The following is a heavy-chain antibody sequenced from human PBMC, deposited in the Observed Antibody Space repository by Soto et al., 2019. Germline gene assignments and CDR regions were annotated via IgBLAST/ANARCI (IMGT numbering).Heavy chain of an antibody. D-gene: IGHD5-12*01. CDR1: GLTFSNAW. CDR2: IKRKTDGGTI. V-gene: IGHV3-15*07. Sequence: EVQLVESGGGLVKPGGSLRLSCAASGLTFSNAWMNWVRQAPGKGLEWVGRIKRKTDGGTIDYAAPVKGRFTSSRDDSKYTLYLQMNSLKTEDTAVYYCTTHAWIPSWGQGTLVHVSS. CDR3: TTHAWIPS. J-gene: IGHJ4*02.